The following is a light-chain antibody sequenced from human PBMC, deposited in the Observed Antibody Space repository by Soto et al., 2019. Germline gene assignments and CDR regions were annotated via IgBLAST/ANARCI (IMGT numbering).Light chain of an antibody. Sequence: QSALTQPPSASGSPGQSVTISCTGTSSDVGGYKYVSWYQQKSGKAPKLIIYEVNERPSGVPDRFSGWKSDNTASLTVSGLQAEDVADYYCSAYAGVNNVLFGGGTKLTVL. CDR2: EVN. CDR3: SAYAGVNNVL. V-gene: IGLV2-8*01. CDR1: SSDVGGYKY. J-gene: IGLJ2*01.